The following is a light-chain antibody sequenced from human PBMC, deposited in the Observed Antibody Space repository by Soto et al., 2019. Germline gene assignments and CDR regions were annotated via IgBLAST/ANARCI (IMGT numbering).Light chain of an antibody. CDR1: QSISSY. CDR3: QQSHSTPLT. Sequence: DIQMTQSPSSLSASVGDRVTITCRASQSISSYLNWYQQKPGKAPKVLISGASSLQSGIPLRFSDTGSRTDFTLTISRLQSEDFASYYCQQSHSTPLTFGGGTKVEIK. V-gene: IGKV1-39*01. CDR2: GAS. J-gene: IGKJ4*01.